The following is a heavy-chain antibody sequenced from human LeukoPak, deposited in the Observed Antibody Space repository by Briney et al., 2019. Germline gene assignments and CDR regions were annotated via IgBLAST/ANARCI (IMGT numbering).Heavy chain of an antibody. CDR2: INPSGDNT. J-gene: IGHJ5*02. D-gene: IGHD5-12*01. CDR3: ARDNSVGDSAWWFDP. Sequence: ASVKVSCKASGYTFTNNFMHWVRQAPGQGPEWMGIINPSGDNTWYAQMFQGRVTMTRDMATSTDYMEVSSLRSEDTAVYYCARDNSVGDSAWWFDPWGQGTLVTVSS. V-gene: IGHV1-46*01. CDR1: GYTFTNNF.